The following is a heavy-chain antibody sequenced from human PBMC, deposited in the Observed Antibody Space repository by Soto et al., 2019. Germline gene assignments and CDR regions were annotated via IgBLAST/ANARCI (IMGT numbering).Heavy chain of an antibody. D-gene: IGHD3-16*02. V-gene: IGHV1-18*01. CDR3: VRDIRYDVDY. J-gene: IGHJ4*02. CDR1: GYTFTNYG. CDR2: INAENGHT. Sequence: QVHLVQSGSEVKNPGASVKVSCKASGYTFTNYGISWVRQAPGQGLEWVGWINAENGHTNYAQKFQGRVTITADTSTATGYMDLRSLRSDDTAVYYCVRDIRYDVDYWGQGTLVTVSS.